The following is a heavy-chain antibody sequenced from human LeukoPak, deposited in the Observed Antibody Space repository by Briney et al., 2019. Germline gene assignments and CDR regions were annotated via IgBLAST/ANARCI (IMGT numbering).Heavy chain of an antibody. CDR2: ISSSSSYT. J-gene: IGHJ5*02. V-gene: IGHV3-11*06. CDR3: ARVSIVVVPAASRWFDP. CDR1: GFTFSDYY. D-gene: IGHD2-2*01. Sequence: PGGSLRLSCAASGFTFSDYYMSWLRQAPGKGLEWVSYISSSSSYTNYADSVKGRFTISRDNAKNSLYLQMNSLRAEDTAVYYCARVSIVVVPAASRWFDPWGQGTLVTVSS.